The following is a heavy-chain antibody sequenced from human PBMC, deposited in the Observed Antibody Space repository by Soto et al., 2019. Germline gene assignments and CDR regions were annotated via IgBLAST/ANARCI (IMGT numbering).Heavy chain of an antibody. J-gene: IGHJ4*02. CDR2: IRPDGSES. CDR1: GFTFSNYW. V-gene: IGHV3-7*01. CDR3: ARGGSYKCDH. Sequence: EAQLVESGGGLVQPGGSLRLSCAASGFTFSNYWMNWVRQAPGKGLEWVANIRPDGSESQYVDSVKGRFIISRDNDKNSLYLQMNDLRAEDTAVYYCARGGSYKCDHWGQGTLVTVSP. D-gene: IGHD3-16*01.